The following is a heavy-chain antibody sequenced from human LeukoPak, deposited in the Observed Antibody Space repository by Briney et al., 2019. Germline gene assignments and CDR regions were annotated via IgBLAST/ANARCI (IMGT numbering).Heavy chain of an antibody. V-gene: IGHV3-30-3*01. Sequence: GGSLRLSCAASGFTFSSYAMSWVRQAPGKGLEWVAVISYDGSNKYYADSVKGRFTISRDNSKNTLYLQMNSLRAEDTAVYYCARDSEYYYDSSGYPGVDYWGQGTLVTVSS. CDR3: ARDSEYYYDSSGYPGVDY. CDR2: ISYDGSNK. CDR1: GFTFSSYA. D-gene: IGHD3-22*01. J-gene: IGHJ4*02.